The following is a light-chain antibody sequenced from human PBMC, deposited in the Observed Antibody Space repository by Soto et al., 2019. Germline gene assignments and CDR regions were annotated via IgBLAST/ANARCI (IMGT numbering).Light chain of an antibody. CDR1: QSVLTGY. J-gene: IGKJ1*01. CDR2: GAS. Sequence: EIVLTQSPGTLSLSPGERVTLSCRASQSVLTGYLGWYQQKPGQPPRLLIYGASNRATGIPDRFSGGGSGTDFTLTISRLEPEDFAVYYCHQFVGSPQTFGQWTKVEIK. V-gene: IGKV3-20*01. CDR3: HQFVGSPQT.